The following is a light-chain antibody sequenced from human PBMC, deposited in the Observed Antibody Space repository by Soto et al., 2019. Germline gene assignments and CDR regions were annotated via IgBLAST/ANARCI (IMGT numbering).Light chain of an antibody. CDR1: QSVSTTY. CDR2: GTS. CDR3: QQYGSSRWT. V-gene: IGKV3-20*01. Sequence: IVMTQSPGTLSLSPGERATLSCRASQSVSTTYLAWYQQKPGQSPRLLIYGTSNRATGIPDRFSGSGSGTDFTLTISRLEPEDFAVYYCQQYGSSRWTFGQGTKVDIK. J-gene: IGKJ1*01.